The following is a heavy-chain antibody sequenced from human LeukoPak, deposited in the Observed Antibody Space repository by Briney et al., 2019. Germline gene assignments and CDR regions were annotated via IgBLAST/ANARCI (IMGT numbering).Heavy chain of an antibody. CDR1: GGSISSHY. Sequence: SETLPLTCTVSGGSISSHYWSWIRQPPGKGLEWIGYIYYSGSTNYNPSLKSRVTISVDTSKNQFSLKLSSVTAADTAVYYCARGGNIAARRAVLDYWGQGTLVTVSS. V-gene: IGHV4-59*11. D-gene: IGHD6-6*01. CDR3: ARGGNIAARRAVLDY. J-gene: IGHJ4*02. CDR2: IYYSGST.